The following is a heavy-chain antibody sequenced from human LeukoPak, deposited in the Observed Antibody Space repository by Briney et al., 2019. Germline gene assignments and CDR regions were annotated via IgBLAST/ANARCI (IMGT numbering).Heavy chain of an antibody. CDR1: GLSLSTSGVG. D-gene: IGHD4-17*01. V-gene: IGHV2-5*02. Sequence: SGPTLVKPTQTLTLTCTFSGLSLSTSGVGVGWIRQPPGKALEWLALIYWDDGKRYSPSLKSRLTITKDTSKNQVVLTMTNMDPVDTATYYCAHSQGDYGDYLYYFDYWGQGTLVTVSS. J-gene: IGHJ4*02. CDR3: AHSQGDYGDYLYYFDY. CDR2: IYWDDGK.